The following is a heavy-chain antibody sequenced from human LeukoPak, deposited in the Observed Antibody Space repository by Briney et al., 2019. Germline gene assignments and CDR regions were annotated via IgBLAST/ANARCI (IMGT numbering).Heavy chain of an antibody. Sequence: ASVKVSCKASGYTFTSYGISWVRQAPGQGLEWMGWISAYNGNTNYAQKLQGRVTMTTDTSTSTAYMELRSLRSDDTAVYYCAIMVRDYYYYGMDVWGQGPTVTVSS. CDR2: ISAYNGNT. V-gene: IGHV1-18*01. D-gene: IGHD3-10*01. CDR3: AIMVRDYYYYGMDV. CDR1: GYTFTSYG. J-gene: IGHJ6*02.